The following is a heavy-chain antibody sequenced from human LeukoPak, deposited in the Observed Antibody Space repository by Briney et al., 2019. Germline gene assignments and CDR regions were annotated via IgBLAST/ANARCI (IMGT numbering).Heavy chain of an antibody. Sequence: SETLSLTCAVYGGSFSGYYWSWIRQPPGKGLEWIGEINHSGSTNYNPSLKSRVTISVDTSKNQFSLKLSSVTAADTAVYYCARSQYDSSGYSPYYYYYMDVWGKGTTVTISS. V-gene: IGHV4-34*01. CDR2: INHSGST. J-gene: IGHJ6*03. CDR1: GGSFSGYY. CDR3: ARSQYDSSGYSPYYYYYMDV. D-gene: IGHD3-22*01.